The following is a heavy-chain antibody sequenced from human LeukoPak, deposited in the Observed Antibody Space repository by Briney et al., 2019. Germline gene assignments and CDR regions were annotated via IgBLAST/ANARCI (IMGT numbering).Heavy chain of an antibody. CDR1: GYTFTSYG. D-gene: IGHD5-18*01. CDR2: ISAYNGNT. Sequence: GASVKVSYKASGYTFTSYGISWVRQAPGQGLEWMGWISAYNGNTNYAQKLQGRVTMTTDTSTSTAYMELRSLRSDDTAVYYCARCDRGPHTAMADYWGQGTLVTVSS. V-gene: IGHV1-18*01. CDR3: ARCDRGPHTAMADY. J-gene: IGHJ4*02.